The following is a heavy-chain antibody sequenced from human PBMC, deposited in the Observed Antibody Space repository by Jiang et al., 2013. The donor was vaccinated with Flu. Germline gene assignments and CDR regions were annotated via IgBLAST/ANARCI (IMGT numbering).Heavy chain of an antibody. D-gene: IGHD3-22*01. V-gene: IGHV4-4*02. CDR1: GGSISSSNW. CDR3: ASGEPMIPKDPLPYYFDY. CDR2: IYHSGST. J-gene: IGHJ4*02. Sequence: GLVKPSGTLSLTCAVSGGSISSSNWWSWVRQPPGKGLEWIGKIYHSGSTNYNPSLKSRVTISVDKSKNQFSLKLSSVTAADTAVYYCASGEPMIPKDPLPYYFDYWGQGTLVTVSS.